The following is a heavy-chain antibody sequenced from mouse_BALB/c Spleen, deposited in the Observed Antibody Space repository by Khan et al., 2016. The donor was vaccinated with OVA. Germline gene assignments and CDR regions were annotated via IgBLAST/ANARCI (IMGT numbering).Heavy chain of an antibody. Sequence: QVRLQQSGAELARPGASVKMSCKASGYTFTSYTIHWIKERPGQGLEWIGYINPSNGYTNSNQRFKDKATLSTDKSSTTPYLQLRSLTSNDSAVYNGVRDGAYHRNDGWFAYWGQGTLVTVSA. CDR2: INPSNGYT. CDR3: VRDGAYHRNDGWFAY. J-gene: IGHJ3*01. V-gene: IGHV1-4*01. D-gene: IGHD2-14*01. CDR1: GYTFTSYT.